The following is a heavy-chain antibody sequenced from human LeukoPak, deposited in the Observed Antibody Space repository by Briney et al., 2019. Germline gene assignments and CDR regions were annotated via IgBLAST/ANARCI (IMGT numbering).Heavy chain of an antibody. J-gene: IGHJ4*02. V-gene: IGHV4-59*01. CDR2: IYYSGST. Sequence: SETLSLTCTVSGGSISSYYWSWIRQPPGKGLEWIGYIYYSGSTNYNPSLKSRVTISVDTSKNQFSLKLSSVTAADTAVYYCARVNVPWMATITWGQGTLVTVSS. CDR1: GGSISSYY. D-gene: IGHD5-24*01. CDR3: ARVNVPWMATIT.